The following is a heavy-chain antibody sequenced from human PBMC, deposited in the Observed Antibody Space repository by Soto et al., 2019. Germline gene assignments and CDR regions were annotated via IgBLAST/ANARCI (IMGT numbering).Heavy chain of an antibody. CDR3: ARVHDYYDSSGYYGYFDY. CDR2: IYPGDSDT. J-gene: IGHJ4*02. V-gene: IGHV5-51*01. D-gene: IGHD3-22*01. CDR1: GYSFTSYW. Sequence: GESLKISCKGSGYSFTSYWIGWVRQMPGKGLEWMGIIYPGDSDTRYSPSFQGQVTISAAKSISTAYLQWSSLKASDTAMYYCARVHDYYDSSGYYGYFDYWGQGTLVTVSS.